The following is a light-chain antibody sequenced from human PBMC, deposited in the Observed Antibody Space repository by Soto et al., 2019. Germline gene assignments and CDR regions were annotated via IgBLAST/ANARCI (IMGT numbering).Light chain of an antibody. CDR1: QSVGRT. CDR3: QHCQPYGDSPPLT. V-gene: IGKV3D-15*01. J-gene: IGKJ4*01. CDR2: GAS. Sequence: ERVTTQSPATLPVSPGERDTLSCRSSQSVGRTLAWCQQKPGLPPRLLISGASTRATGVPDRFSGSGSGTDFTLTISRLEPEDFAVYYCQHCQPYGDSPPLTFGGGTKVDIK.